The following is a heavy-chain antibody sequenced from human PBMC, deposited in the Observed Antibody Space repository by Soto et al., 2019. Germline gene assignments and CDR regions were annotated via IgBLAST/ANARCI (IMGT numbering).Heavy chain of an antibody. Sequence: PSETLSLTCTVSGGSISSGGYCWSWIRQHPGKGLEWIGYIYYSGSTYYNPSLKSRVTISVDTSKNQFSLKLSSVTAADTAVYYCARGGCGSSTSCYFLVYYGMDVWGQGTTVTVSS. J-gene: IGHJ6*02. D-gene: IGHD2-2*01. CDR2: IYYSGST. V-gene: IGHV4-31*03. CDR1: GGSISSGGYC. CDR3: ARGGCGSSTSCYFLVYYGMDV.